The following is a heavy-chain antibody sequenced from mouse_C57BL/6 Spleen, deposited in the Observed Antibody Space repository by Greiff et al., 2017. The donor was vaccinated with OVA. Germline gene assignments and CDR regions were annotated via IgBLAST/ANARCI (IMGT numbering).Heavy chain of an antibody. D-gene: IGHD2-5*01. Sequence: EVQLQESGAELVRPGASVKLSCTASGFNIKDDYMHWVKQRPEQGLEWIGWIDPENGDTEYASKFQGKATITADTSSNTAYLQLSSLTSEATAVYYCTTAYYSNFAYWGQGTLVTVSA. CDR1: GFNIKDDY. CDR3: TTAYYSNFAY. CDR2: IDPENGDT. J-gene: IGHJ3*01. V-gene: IGHV14-4*01.